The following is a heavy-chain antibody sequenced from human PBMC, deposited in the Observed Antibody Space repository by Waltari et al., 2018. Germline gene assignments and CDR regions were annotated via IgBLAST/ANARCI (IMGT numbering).Heavy chain of an antibody. D-gene: IGHD4-17*01. CDR1: DGSMSSYY. V-gene: IGHV4-59*01. J-gene: IGHJ5*02. Sequence: QVQLQESGPGLVRPSETLSLTCTVSDGSMSSYYWTWIRQPPGKGLEWIGNIYDSGSTNYNPSLKRRVTIAADPSKNQFSLKVSSVTAADTAVYYCARGFYGDYIVWFDPWGQGTLVTVSS. CDR2: IYDSGST. CDR3: ARGFYGDYIVWFDP.